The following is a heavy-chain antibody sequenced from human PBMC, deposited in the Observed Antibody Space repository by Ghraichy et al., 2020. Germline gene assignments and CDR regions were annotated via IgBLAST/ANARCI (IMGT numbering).Heavy chain of an antibody. V-gene: IGHV4-34*01. J-gene: IGHJ6*03. CDR3: ARAQGVVPAARSNYYMDV. CDR2: INHSGST. CDR1: GGSFSGYY. Sequence: SETLSLTCAVYGGSFSGYYWSWIRQPPGKGLEWIGEINHSGSTNYNPSLKSRVTISVDTSKNQFSLKLSSVTAADTAVYYCARAQGVVPAARSNYYMDVWGKGTTVTVSS. D-gene: IGHD2-2*01.